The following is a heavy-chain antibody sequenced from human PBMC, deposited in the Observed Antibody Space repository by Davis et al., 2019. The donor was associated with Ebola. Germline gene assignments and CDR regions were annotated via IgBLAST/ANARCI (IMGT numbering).Heavy chain of an antibody. CDR2: IYSGGST. Sequence: GESLKIFCAASGFTVSSNYMSWVRQAPGKGLEWVSVIYSGGSTYYADSVKGRFTISRDNSKNTLYLQMNSLRAEDTAVYYCARSPAVITVLYYYYGMDVWGKGTTVTVSS. D-gene: IGHD4-17*01. CDR3: ARSPAVITVLYYYYGMDV. J-gene: IGHJ6*04. CDR1: GFTVSSNY. V-gene: IGHV3-53*01.